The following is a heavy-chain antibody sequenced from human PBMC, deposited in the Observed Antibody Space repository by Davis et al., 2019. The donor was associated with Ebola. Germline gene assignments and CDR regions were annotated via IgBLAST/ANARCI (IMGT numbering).Heavy chain of an antibody. V-gene: IGHV6-1*01. J-gene: IGHJ4*02. CDR1: GDSVSSGG. CDR3: TRGWLRSGFDY. CDR2: TYYSSKWYN. Sequence: PSETLSLTCAISGDSVSSGGWNWIRQSPSRGLEWLGRTYYSSKWYNDYAVSMKGRISVNADIPKNQFSLQLSSVTPEDTAVYYCTRGWLRSGFDYWGQGNLVIVSS. D-gene: IGHD5-12*01.